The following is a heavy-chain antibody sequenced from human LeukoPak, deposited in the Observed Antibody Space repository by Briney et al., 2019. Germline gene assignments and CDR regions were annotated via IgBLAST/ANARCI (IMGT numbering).Heavy chain of an antibody. CDR3: ARDSSNYEYYYYYMGV. Sequence: ASVKVSCKASGGTFSSYAISWVRQAPGQGLEWMGGIIPIFGTANYAQKFQGRVTITADESTSTAYMELSSLRSEDTAVYYCARDSSNYEYYYYYMGVWGKGTTVTVSS. CDR1: GGTFSSYA. D-gene: IGHD4-11*01. V-gene: IGHV1-69*01. J-gene: IGHJ6*03. CDR2: IIPIFGTA.